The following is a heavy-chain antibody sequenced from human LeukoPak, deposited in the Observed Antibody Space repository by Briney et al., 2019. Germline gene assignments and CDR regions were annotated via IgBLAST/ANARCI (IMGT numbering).Heavy chain of an antibody. CDR3: ARGGINGHFDH. CDR1: GFTFSTYS. D-gene: IGHD1-26*01. Sequence: SGGSLRLSCAASGFTFSTYSMNWVRQAPGKGLEWVSSISSSSSYIYYADSVKGRFTISRDNAKNSLYLQMNSLRAEDTAVYYCARGGINGHFDHWGQGTLVTVSS. J-gene: IGHJ4*02. V-gene: IGHV3-21*01. CDR2: ISSSSSYI.